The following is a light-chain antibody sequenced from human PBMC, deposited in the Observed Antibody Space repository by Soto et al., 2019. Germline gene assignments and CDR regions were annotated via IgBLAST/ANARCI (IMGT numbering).Light chain of an antibody. V-gene: IGKV1-39*01. J-gene: IGKJ1*01. Sequence: DIQLTQSPSSLSASIGDRVNITCRASQTISSYLNWYQQNPGKVPRLLIYAASTLQSGVSSRFSGSGSGTDFTLTISSLQPEDFATYYCQQSSSTPRTFGQGTRVEIK. CDR2: AAS. CDR1: QTISSY. CDR3: QQSSSTPRT.